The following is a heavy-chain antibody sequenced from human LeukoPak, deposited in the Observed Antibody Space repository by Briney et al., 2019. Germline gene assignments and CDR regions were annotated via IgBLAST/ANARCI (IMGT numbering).Heavy chain of an antibody. CDR1: GFTFSSYA. Sequence: GGSLRLSCAASGFTFSSYAMHWVRQAPGKGLEWVAVISYDGSNKYYADSVKGRFTISRDNSKNTLYLQMNSLRAEDTAVYYCARGPHTYYYDSSGYLTQWGQGTLVTVSS. CDR2: ISYDGSNK. J-gene: IGHJ4*02. D-gene: IGHD3-22*01. CDR3: ARGPHTYYYDSSGYLTQ. V-gene: IGHV3-30*01.